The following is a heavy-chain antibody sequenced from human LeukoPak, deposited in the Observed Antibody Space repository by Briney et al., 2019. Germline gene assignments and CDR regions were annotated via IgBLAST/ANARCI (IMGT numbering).Heavy chain of an antibody. V-gene: IGHV3-30*03. CDR1: GFSFSTYG. D-gene: IGHD6-13*01. CDR2: ISYDGSNK. Sequence: GGSLRLSCAASGFSFSTYGMHWVRQAPGKGLEWLSVISYDGSNKYYADSVKGRFSISRDNSKNTLYLQMNSLRAEDTAVYYCARHFGRLNRGLSGDYSSSRGRNNWFDPWGQGTLVTVSS. J-gene: IGHJ5*02. CDR3: ARHFGRLNRGLSGDYSSSRGRNNWFDP.